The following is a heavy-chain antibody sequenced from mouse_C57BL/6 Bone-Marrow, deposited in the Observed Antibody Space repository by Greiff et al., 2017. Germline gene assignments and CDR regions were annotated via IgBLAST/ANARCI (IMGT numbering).Heavy chain of an antibody. V-gene: IGHV1-85*01. CDR3: SSGPLVGSSDV. CDR2: ISTRAGSP. CDR1: GYTFTSYD. Sequence: QVQLQQSGPELVKPGASVTLSCKASGYTFTSYDINWVQPRPGQGLEWIGWISTRAGSPTYTEKFKGKAIVTVDTSSSTAYMELHSLNSEDSAVYFCSSGPLVGSSDVWCTGTTVTVSS. J-gene: IGHJ1*03. D-gene: IGHD1-1*01.